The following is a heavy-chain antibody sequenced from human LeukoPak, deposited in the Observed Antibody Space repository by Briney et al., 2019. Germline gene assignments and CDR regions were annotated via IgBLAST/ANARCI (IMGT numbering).Heavy chain of an antibody. Sequence: GGSLRLSCAASGFTFNYAWMSWVRQAPGKGLEWVGRIISKTSGGTTEYAAPVKGRFTMSRDDSTDTVYLQMNSLKTEDTAVYYCIADTAESSAYPFDYWGQGTTVTVSS. CDR1: GFTFNYAW. CDR2: IISKTSGGTT. CDR3: IADTAESSAYPFDY. D-gene: IGHD3-22*01. J-gene: IGHJ4*02. V-gene: IGHV3-15*01.